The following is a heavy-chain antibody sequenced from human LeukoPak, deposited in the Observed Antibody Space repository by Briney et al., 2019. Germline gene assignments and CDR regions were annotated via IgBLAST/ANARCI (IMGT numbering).Heavy chain of an antibody. CDR2: IKPSAGST. J-gene: IGHJ4*02. D-gene: IGHD2-21*02. V-gene: IGHV1-46*01. CDR3: ARGGCGDSAAPFDD. Sequence: ASVKGSCKTSGYTFTSCYMHWVRQAPGQGLEWMRMIKPSAGSTRYAQKFQGRVTMTTDTSTSTVYMELSSLRSEDTAVYYCARGGCGDSAAPFDDWGQGTLVPVSS. CDR1: GYTFTSCY.